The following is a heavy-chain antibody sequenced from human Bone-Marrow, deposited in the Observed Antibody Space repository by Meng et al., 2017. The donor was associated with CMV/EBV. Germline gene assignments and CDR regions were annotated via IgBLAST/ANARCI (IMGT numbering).Heavy chain of an antibody. Sequence: GESLKISCAASGFTFSCYWMHWVRQVPGKGLVWVSRINSDGSSTSYADSVKGRFTISRDNSKNTLYLQMNSLRAEDTAVYYCAGSYDYDDVPHAFDIWGQGTMVTVSS. D-gene: IGHD4-17*01. CDR1: GFTFSCYW. J-gene: IGHJ3*02. CDR3: AGSYDYDDVPHAFDI. CDR2: INSDGSST. V-gene: IGHV3-74*01.